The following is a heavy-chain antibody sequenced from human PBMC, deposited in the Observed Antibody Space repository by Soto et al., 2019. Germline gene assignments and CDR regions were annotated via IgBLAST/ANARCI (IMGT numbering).Heavy chain of an antibody. J-gene: IGHJ6*03. CDR1: GYTFTSYD. Sequence: GASVKVSCKASGYTFTSYDINWVRQAPGQGLEWMGWMNPNSGNTGYAQKFQGRVTMTRNTSISTAYMELSSLRSEDTAVYYCARAVRRVVVVAATRYYYYDMDVWGKGTTVTVSS. CDR3: ARAVRRVVVVAATRYYYYDMDV. D-gene: IGHD2-15*01. V-gene: IGHV1-8*01. CDR2: MNPNSGNT.